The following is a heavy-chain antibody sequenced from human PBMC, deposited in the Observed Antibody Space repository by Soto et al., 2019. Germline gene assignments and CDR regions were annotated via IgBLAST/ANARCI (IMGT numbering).Heavy chain of an antibody. CDR3: AREGYYDILTGPYYFDY. CDR2: INAGNGNT. D-gene: IGHD3-9*01. V-gene: IGHV1-3*01. CDR1: GYTFTSYA. Sequence: GASVKVSCKASGYTFTSYAMHWVRQAPGQRLEWMGWINAGNGNTKYSQKFQGRVTITRDTSASTAYMELSSLRSEDTAVYYCAREGYYDILTGPYYFDYWGQGTLVTVSS. J-gene: IGHJ4*02.